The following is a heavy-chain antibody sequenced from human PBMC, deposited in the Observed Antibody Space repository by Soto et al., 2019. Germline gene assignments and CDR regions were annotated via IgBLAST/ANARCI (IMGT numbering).Heavy chain of an antibody. Sequence: GGSLRLSCAASGFTFSSYAMHWVRQAPGKGLEWVAVISYDGSNKYYADSVKGRFTISRDNSKNTLYLQMNSLRAEDTAVYYCARDRYYDSSGYFPYYFDYWGQGTLVTVSS. D-gene: IGHD3-22*01. V-gene: IGHV3-30-3*01. CDR2: ISYDGSNK. CDR3: ARDRYYDSSGYFPYYFDY. CDR1: GFTFSSYA. J-gene: IGHJ4*02.